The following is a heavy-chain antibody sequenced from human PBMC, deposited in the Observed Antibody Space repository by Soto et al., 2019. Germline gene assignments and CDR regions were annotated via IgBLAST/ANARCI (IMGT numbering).Heavy chain of an antibody. V-gene: IGHV1-18*01. J-gene: IGHJ3*01. D-gene: IGHD3-22*01. Sequence: ASVKVSCKASGYTFTSSGMSWVRQAPGQGLEWMGWISAHTGSSEYAQRFQGRVTMTTDRSTSTAYMELRSLRSDDTAVYYCARAFFYQGTDRTGYSFDALDFWGPGTLVTVSS. CDR2: ISAHTGSS. CDR3: ARAFFYQGTDRTGYSFDALDF. CDR1: GYTFTSSG.